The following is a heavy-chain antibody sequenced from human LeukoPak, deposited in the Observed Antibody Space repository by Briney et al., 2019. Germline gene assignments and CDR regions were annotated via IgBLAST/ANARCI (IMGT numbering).Heavy chain of an antibody. Sequence: PGGSLRLSCAASGFTFSSYSMNWVRQAPGKGLEWVSSISSSSSYIYYADSVKGRFTISRDNAKNSLYLQMNSLRAEDTAVYYCARAAMGPRYYYGMDVWGQGTTVTVSS. CDR1: GFTFSSYS. CDR2: ISSSSSYI. CDR3: ARAAMGPRYYYGMDV. V-gene: IGHV3-21*01. J-gene: IGHJ6*02.